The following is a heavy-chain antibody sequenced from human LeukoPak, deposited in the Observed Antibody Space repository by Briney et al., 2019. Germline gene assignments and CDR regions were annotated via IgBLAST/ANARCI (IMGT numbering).Heavy chain of an antibody. J-gene: IGHJ4*02. CDR3: ATEPYCSSTSCPYSG. CDR1: GFTFRSYW. V-gene: IGHV3-7*01. CDR2: IKEDGSEK. D-gene: IGHD2-2*01. Sequence: QPGGSLRLSCAASGFTFRSYWMSWVRQAPGKGLEWVANIKEDGSEKYYVDSVKGRFTISRDNAKNSLYLQMNSLRAEDTAVYYCATEPYCSSTSCPYSGWGQGTLVTVSS.